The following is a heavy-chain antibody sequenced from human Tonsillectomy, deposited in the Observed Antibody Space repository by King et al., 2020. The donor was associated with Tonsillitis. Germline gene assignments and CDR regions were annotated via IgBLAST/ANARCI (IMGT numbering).Heavy chain of an antibody. CDR2: IKSDGSST. CDR1: GLTFSRYW. J-gene: IGHJ3*02. Sequence: VQLVESGGGLVQPGGSLRLSCAASGLTFSRYWMHWVRQAPGKGLVWVSRIKSDGSSTSYADSVKGRFTISRDNAKNTLYLQMNRLRVEDTAVYYCARNYYYGSGSYYGLSDAFDIWGQGTMVTVSS. D-gene: IGHD3-10*01. V-gene: IGHV3-74*01. CDR3: ARNYYYGSGSYYGLSDAFDI.